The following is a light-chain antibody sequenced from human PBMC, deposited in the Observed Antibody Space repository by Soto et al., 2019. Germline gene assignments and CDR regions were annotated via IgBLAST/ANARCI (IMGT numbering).Light chain of an antibody. CDR1: QGISNY. CDR3: QKYNSAPLT. J-gene: IGKJ4*02. Sequence: IQITQSPSSLSACVGDIVTITCRASQGISNYLAWYQQKPGKVPKLLIYAAPTLQSGVPSRFSGSGSGTDFTLTISXLQPEDVATYYCQKYNSAPLTFGGGTKVDIK. V-gene: IGKV1-27*01. CDR2: AAP.